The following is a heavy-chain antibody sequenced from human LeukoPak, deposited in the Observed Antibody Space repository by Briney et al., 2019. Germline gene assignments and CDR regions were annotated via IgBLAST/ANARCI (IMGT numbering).Heavy chain of an antibody. CDR3: ARDPDGSGSFDAFDI. Sequence: AGGSLRLSCAASGFTFSSYWMHWVRQAPGKGLVWVSRINSDGSSTSYADSVKGRFTISRDNAKNTLYLQMSSLRAEDTAVYYCARDPDGSGSFDAFDIWGQGTMVTVSS. CDR2: INSDGSST. V-gene: IGHV3-74*01. CDR1: GFTFSSYW. D-gene: IGHD3-10*01. J-gene: IGHJ3*02.